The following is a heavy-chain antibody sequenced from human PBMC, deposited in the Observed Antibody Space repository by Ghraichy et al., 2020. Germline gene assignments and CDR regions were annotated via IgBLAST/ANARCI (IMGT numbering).Heavy chain of an antibody. J-gene: IGHJ4*02. D-gene: IGHD3-10*01. CDR3: AVTYGSGIH. CDR2: INHSGST. Sequence: SQTRSLTCAVYGGSFSGYYWSWIRQPPGKGLEWIGEINHSGSTNYNPSLKSRVTISVDTSKNQFSLKLSSVTAADTAVYYCAVTYGSGIHWGQGTLVTVSS. CDR1: GGSFSGYY. V-gene: IGHV4-34*01.